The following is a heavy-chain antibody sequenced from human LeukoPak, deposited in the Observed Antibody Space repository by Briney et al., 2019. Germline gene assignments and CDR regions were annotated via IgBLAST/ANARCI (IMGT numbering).Heavy chain of an antibody. J-gene: IGHJ4*02. CDR1: GFTFSSYA. D-gene: IGHD1-26*01. CDR2: IGGSGGST. Sequence: PGGSLRLSCAASGFTFSSYAMSWVRQAPGKGLEWVSAIGGSGGSTYYADSVKGRFTISRDNSKNTLHLQMNSLRAEDTAVYYCARWDIEGEVVDYWGQGTLVTVSS. CDR3: ARWDIEGEVVDY. V-gene: IGHV3-23*01.